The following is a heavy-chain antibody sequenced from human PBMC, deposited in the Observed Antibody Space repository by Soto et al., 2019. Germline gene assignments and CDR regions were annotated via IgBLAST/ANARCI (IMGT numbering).Heavy chain of an antibody. V-gene: IGHV5-51*01. CDR1: GYTFSNYW. J-gene: IGHJ3*02. CDR3: ARRRDGGSYNAFDI. CDR2: IYPGDSDT. D-gene: IGHD1-26*01. Sequence: LGESLKISCKGSGYTFSNYWIDWVRQMPRKGLEWMGIIYPGDSDTRYSPSFQGQVTISVDKSITTAYLQWSSLKASDTAMYYCARRRDGGSYNAFDIWGQGTMVTVSS.